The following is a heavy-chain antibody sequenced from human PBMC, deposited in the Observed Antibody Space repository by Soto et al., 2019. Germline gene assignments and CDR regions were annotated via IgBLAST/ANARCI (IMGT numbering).Heavy chain of an antibody. J-gene: IGHJ4*02. Sequence: PSETLSLTCAVYGGSFSGYYWSWIRQPPGKGLEWIGEINHSGSTNYNPSLKSRVTISVDTSKNQFSLKLSSVTAADTAVYYCASRSSVTTRFVDYWGQGTLVTVLL. V-gene: IGHV4-34*01. D-gene: IGHD4-17*01. CDR1: GGSFSGYY. CDR3: ASRSSVTTRFVDY. CDR2: INHSGST.